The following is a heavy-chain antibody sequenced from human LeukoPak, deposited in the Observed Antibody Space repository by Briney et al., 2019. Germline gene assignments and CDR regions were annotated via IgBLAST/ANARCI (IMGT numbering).Heavy chain of an antibody. CDR3: ARDYGQWAVLGGWFDP. V-gene: IGHV4-4*07. Sequence: SETLSLTCTVSGGSISSYYRSWIRQPAGKGLVWIGRIYTSGSTNYNPSLKSRVAMSVDTSKNQFSLKLSSGTAADTAVYYCARDYGQWAVLGGWFDPWGQGTLVTVSS. D-gene: IGHD1-26*01. CDR1: GGSISSYY. CDR2: IYTSGST. J-gene: IGHJ5*02.